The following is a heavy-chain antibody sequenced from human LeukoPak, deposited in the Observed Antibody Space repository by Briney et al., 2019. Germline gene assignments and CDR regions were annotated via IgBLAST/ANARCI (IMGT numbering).Heavy chain of an antibody. CDR2: ISYDGSNK. V-gene: IGHV3-30*18. CDR1: GFTFSSYG. Sequence: RGSLRLSCAASGFTFSSYGMHWVRQAPGKGLEWVAVISYDGSNKYYADSVKGRFTISRDNSKNTLYLQMNSLRAEDTAVYYCAKNYYYYYYMDVWGKGTTVTVSS. CDR3: AKNYYYYYYMDV. J-gene: IGHJ6*03.